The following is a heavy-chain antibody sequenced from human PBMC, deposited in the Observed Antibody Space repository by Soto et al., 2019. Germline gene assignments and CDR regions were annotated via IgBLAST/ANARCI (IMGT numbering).Heavy chain of an antibody. D-gene: IGHD2-2*01. Sequence: LRLSCAASGFSFSYYGMNWVRQAPGKGLEWVSYISTSSSNIYYADSVKGRFTISRDNAKNSLSLQMNSLRAADTAVYYCARETSTGNYYMDVWGKGTTVTVSS. V-gene: IGHV3-48*01. CDR3: ARETSTGNYYMDV. CDR1: GFSFSYYG. CDR2: ISTSSSNI. J-gene: IGHJ6*03.